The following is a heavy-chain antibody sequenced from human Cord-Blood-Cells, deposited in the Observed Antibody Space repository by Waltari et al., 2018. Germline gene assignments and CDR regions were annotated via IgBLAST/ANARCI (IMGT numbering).Heavy chain of an antibody. D-gene: IGHD6-6*01. Sequence: QLQLQESGPGLVKPSETLSLTCTVSVGSIRSSSYYWGWIRQPPGKGLEWIGSIYYSGSTYYNPSLKSRVTISVDTSKNQFSLKLSSVTAADTAVYYCARRGYSSSSVPGYFDLWGRGTLVTVSS. CDR2: IYYSGST. CDR1: VGSIRSSSYY. J-gene: IGHJ2*01. CDR3: ARRGYSSSSVPGYFDL. V-gene: IGHV4-39*01.